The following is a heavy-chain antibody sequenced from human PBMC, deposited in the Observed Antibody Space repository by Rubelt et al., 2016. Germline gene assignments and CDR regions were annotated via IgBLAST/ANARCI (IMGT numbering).Heavy chain of an antibody. CDR3: ARGRRGSSSWLGRDYYGMDV. Sequence: QVQLQQWGAGLLKPSETLSLTCAVYGGSFSGYYWSWIRQPPGKGLEWIGEINHSGSTNYNPSLKSRVTISVDPSKNQVSRKLSFVTAADTAVYYCARGRRGSSSWLGRDYYGMDVWGQGTTVTVSS. CDR2: INHSGST. J-gene: IGHJ6*02. D-gene: IGHD6-13*01. CDR1: GGSFSGYY. V-gene: IGHV4-34*01.